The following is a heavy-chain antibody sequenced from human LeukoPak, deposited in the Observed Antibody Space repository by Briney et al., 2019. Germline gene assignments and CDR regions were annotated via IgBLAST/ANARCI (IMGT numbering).Heavy chain of an antibody. D-gene: IGHD4/OR15-4a*01. Sequence: EASVKVSCKASGYTLTSYYMHWVRQAPGQGLDWMGWISAYNGNTNYAQKLQGRVTMTTDTSTSTAYMELRSLRSDDTAVYYCARRVGAYSHPYDYWGQGTLVTVSS. J-gene: IGHJ4*02. CDR3: ARRVGAYSHPYDY. CDR1: GYTLTSYY. V-gene: IGHV1-18*04. CDR2: ISAYNGNT.